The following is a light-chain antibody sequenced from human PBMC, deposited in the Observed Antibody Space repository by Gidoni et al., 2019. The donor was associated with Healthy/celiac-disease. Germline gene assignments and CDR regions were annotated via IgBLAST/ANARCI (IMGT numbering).Light chain of an antibody. Sequence: EIVLTQSPATLSLSPGESATLSCRASQSVSSYLAWYQQKPGQAPRLLIYDASNRATGIPARFSGSGSGTDFTLTISSLEPEDVAVEYCQQRSNWPPRLTFGGGTKVEIK. CDR2: DAS. V-gene: IGKV3-11*01. CDR1: QSVSSY. CDR3: QQRSNWPPRLT. J-gene: IGKJ4*01.